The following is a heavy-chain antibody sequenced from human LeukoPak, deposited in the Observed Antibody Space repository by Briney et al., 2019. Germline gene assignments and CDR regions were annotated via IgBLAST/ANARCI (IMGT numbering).Heavy chain of an antibody. Sequence: SETLSLTCTVSSGSISSYYWSWIRQPPGKGLEWIGYIYYSGSTNYNPSLKSRVTISVDTSKNQFSLKLSSVTAADTAMYYCARGEVGISYYYYYYMDLWGKGTTVTVSS. CDR1: SGSISSYY. V-gene: IGHV4-59*12. D-gene: IGHD2-15*01. J-gene: IGHJ6*03. CDR2: IYYSGST. CDR3: ARGEVGISYYYYYYMDL.